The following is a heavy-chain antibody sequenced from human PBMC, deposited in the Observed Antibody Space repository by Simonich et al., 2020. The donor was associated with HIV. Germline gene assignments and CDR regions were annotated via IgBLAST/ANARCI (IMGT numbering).Heavy chain of an antibody. CDR2: INRSGSA. J-gene: IGHJ4*02. CDR3: ARRTTAYYNFWSGYYFDY. V-gene: IGHV4-34*01. CDR1: GGSFSGYY. D-gene: IGHD3-3*01. Sequence: QVQLQQWGAGLLKPSETLSLTCAVYGGSFSGYYWSWIRQSPGKGLEWIGEINRSGSANYNPSLKSRVTIAGDTSKNQFSVKLSSVTVADTAVYYCARRTTAYYNFWSGYYFDYWGQGTQVTVSS.